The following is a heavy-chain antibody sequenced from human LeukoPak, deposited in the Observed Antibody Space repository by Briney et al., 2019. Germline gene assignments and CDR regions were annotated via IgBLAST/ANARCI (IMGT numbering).Heavy chain of an antibody. D-gene: IGHD3-10*01. Sequence: PGGSLRLSCAASGFTFSDYYMSWIRQAPGKGLEWVSYISNSGSTIYYADSVKGRFFISRDNAKNSLYLQMNSLRAGDTAVYYCARAYGSGAFDIWGQGTMVTVSS. V-gene: IGHV3-11*04. J-gene: IGHJ3*02. CDR3: ARAYGSGAFDI. CDR2: ISNSGSTI. CDR1: GFTFSDYY.